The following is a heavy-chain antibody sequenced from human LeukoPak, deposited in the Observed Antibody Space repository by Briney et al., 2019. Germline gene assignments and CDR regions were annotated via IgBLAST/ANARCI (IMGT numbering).Heavy chain of an antibody. V-gene: IGHV1-2*02. CDR3: ARLMRCYDFWSGDYYGMDV. CDR2: INPNSGGT. Sequence: ASVKVSCKASGYTFTGYYMHWVRQAPGQGLEWMGWINPNSGGTNYAQKFQGRVTMTRDTSISTAYMELSRLRSDDTAVYYCARLMRCYDFWSGDYYGMDVWGQGTTVTVSS. J-gene: IGHJ6*02. D-gene: IGHD3-3*01. CDR1: GYTFTGYY.